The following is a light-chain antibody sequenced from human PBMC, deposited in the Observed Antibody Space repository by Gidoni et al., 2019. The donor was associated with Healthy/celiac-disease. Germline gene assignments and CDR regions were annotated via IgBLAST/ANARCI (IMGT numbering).Light chain of an antibody. CDR2: AAS. V-gene: IGKV1-27*01. CDR1: QCISNY. Sequence: DIQMTQSPSSLSASVGDRVTITCRASQCISNYLACYQQKPGKVPKLLIYAASTLQSGVPSRFSGSGSGTDFTLTISSLQPEDVATYYCQKYNSAPRTFGQGTKVEIK. CDR3: QKYNSAPRT. J-gene: IGKJ1*01.